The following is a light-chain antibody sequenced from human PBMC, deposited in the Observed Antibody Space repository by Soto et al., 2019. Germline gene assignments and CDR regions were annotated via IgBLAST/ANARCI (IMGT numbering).Light chain of an antibody. V-gene: IGKV3-20*01. J-gene: IGKJ1*01. CDR3: QQYGSSPWT. CDR2: GAS. Sequence: EIVLTQSPGTLSLSPGERATLSCRASQSVNRSYLAWYQQKPGQAPRLLMYGASSRATGIPDRFSGSGSGTDFTLIISRLEPEDFAVYFCQQYGSSPWTFAQGTKVEVK. CDR1: QSVNRSY.